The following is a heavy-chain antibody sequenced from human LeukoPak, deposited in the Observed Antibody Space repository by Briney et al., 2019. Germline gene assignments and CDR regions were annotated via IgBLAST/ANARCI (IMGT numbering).Heavy chain of an antibody. V-gene: IGHV3-53*01. CDR3: ASRSVSSRYGDFDY. Sequence: PGGSLRLSCAASGFTVSRNYMGWVRQAPEKGLEWVSIINTDGSANYADSVKGRFTISRDNSKNTLYLQMNNLRAEDAAVYYCASRSVSSRYGDFDYWGQGTLVTVSS. D-gene: IGHD6-25*01. CDR1: GFTVSRNY. CDR2: INTDGSA. J-gene: IGHJ4*02.